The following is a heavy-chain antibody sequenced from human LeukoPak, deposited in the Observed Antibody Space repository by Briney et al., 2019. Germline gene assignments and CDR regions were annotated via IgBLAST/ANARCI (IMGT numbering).Heavy chain of an antibody. Sequence: GASVKVSCKASGYTFTGYYMHWVRQAPGQGLEWMGWINPNSGGTNYAQKFQGRVTMTRDTSISTAYMELSRLRSDDTAVYYCARALPYYYDSSGREVYWGQGTLVTVSS. D-gene: IGHD3-22*01. CDR1: GYTFTGYY. CDR3: ARALPYYYDSSGREVY. CDR2: INPNSGGT. J-gene: IGHJ4*02. V-gene: IGHV1-2*02.